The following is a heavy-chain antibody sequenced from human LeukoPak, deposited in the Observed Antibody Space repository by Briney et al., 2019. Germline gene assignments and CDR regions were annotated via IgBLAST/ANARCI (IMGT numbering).Heavy chain of an antibody. D-gene: IGHD2-21*02. Sequence: PRGSLRLSCAASGFTFSSYSMNWVRQAPGKGLEWVSSISSSSSYIYHADSVKGRFTISRDNAKNSLYLQMSSLRVEDSAVYYCARDVTEADYWGQGTLVTVSS. CDR1: GFTFSSYS. CDR2: ISSSSSYI. J-gene: IGHJ4*02. V-gene: IGHV3-21*01. CDR3: ARDVTEADY.